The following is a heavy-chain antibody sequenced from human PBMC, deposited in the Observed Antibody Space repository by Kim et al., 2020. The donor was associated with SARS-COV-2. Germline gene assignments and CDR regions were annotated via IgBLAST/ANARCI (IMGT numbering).Heavy chain of an antibody. Sequence: GGSLRLSCAASGFTFSSYSMNWVRQAPGKGLEWVSSISSSSSYIYYADSVKGRFTISRDNAKNSLYLQMNSLRAEDTAVYYCARTPYSSGWYNWFDPWGQGTLVTVSS. J-gene: IGHJ5*02. CDR3: ARTPYSSGWYNWFDP. CDR1: GFTFSSYS. V-gene: IGHV3-21*01. D-gene: IGHD6-19*01. CDR2: ISSSSSYI.